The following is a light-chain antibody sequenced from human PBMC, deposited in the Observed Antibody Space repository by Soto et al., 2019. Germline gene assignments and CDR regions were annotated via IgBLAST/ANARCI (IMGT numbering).Light chain of an antibody. V-gene: IGKV2-28*01. CDR1: QSLLHSNGYNY. J-gene: IGKJ4*01. Sequence: EIVMTQSPLSLPVTPGETASISCRSSQSLLHSNGYNYLDWYLQKPGQSPHLLIYLGSNRASGVPDRFSGSGSGTDFTLKISRVEAEDVGVYYCMQALQTPLTFGGGTKVEIK. CDR3: MQALQTPLT. CDR2: LGS.